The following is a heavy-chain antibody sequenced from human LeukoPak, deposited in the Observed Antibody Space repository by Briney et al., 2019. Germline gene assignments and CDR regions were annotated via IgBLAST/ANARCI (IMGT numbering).Heavy chain of an antibody. CDR2: IYYSGST. Sequence: PSETLSLTXTVSGGSISSYYWSWIRQPPGKGMEWIGYIYYSGSTNYNPSLKSRVTISVDTSKNQFSLKLSSVTAADTAVYYCARVGPNCSSTSCYEYAFDIWGQGAMVTVSS. V-gene: IGHV4-59*01. J-gene: IGHJ3*02. D-gene: IGHD2-2*01. CDR3: ARVGPNCSSTSCYEYAFDI. CDR1: GGSISSYY.